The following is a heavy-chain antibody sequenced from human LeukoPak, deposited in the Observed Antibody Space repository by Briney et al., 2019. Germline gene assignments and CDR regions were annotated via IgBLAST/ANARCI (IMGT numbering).Heavy chain of an antibody. CDR2: ISAYNGNT. CDR1: GYTFTNYG. Sequence: GASVKVSCKASGYTFTNYGISWVRQAPGQGLEWMGWISAYNGNTKYAQKFQDRVTMTTDTSTSTAYMELRSLRSDDTAVYYCARDGDYYGSGSSGRFDYWGQGTLVTVSS. D-gene: IGHD3-10*01. J-gene: IGHJ4*02. V-gene: IGHV1-18*01. CDR3: ARDGDYYGSGSSGRFDY.